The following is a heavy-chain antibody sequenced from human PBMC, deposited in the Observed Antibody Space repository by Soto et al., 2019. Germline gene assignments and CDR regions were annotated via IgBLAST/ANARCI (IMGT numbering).Heavy chain of an antibody. J-gene: IGHJ4*02. V-gene: IGHV3-11*01. CDR3: ARDPDTASKIDY. CDR2: ITNSGSII. CDR1: GFTFSDYY. Sequence: QVQLVESGGGLVKPGGSLRLSCAASGFTFSDYYMSWIRQAPGKGLELVSYITNSGSIIYYADSVKGRFTISRDNTKNSLYLQMNSLRGEDTAVYYCARDPDTASKIDYWGQGTLVTVSS. D-gene: IGHD5-18*01.